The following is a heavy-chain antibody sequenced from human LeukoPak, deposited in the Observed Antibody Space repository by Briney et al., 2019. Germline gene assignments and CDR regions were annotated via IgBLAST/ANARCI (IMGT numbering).Heavy chain of an antibody. CDR2: IYYSGST. CDR1: GGSISSYY. CDR3: ARRAPYSYEWSTLDY. Sequence: SETLSLTCTVSGGSISSYYWTWIRQPPGKELEWIGYIYYSGSTNYNPSLKSRVTISVDTSKNQFSLKLSSVTAADTAVYYCARRAPYSYEWSTLDYWGQGTLVTVSS. J-gene: IGHJ4*02. D-gene: IGHD5-18*01. V-gene: IGHV4-59*08.